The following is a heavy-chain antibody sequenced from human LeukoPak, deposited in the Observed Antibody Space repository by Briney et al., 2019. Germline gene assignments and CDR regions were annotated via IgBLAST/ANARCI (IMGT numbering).Heavy chain of an antibody. CDR1: GFTFSSYW. CDR3: TTEKFTYYYDSSGYSRPDAFDI. CDR2: IKSKTDGGTT. D-gene: IGHD3-22*01. Sequence: GGSLRLSCAASGFTFSSYWMSWVRQAPGKGLEWVGRIKSKTDGGTTDYAAPVKGRFTISRDDSKNTLYLQMNSLKTEDTAVYYCTTEKFTYYYDSSGYSRPDAFDIWGQGTMVTVSS. V-gene: IGHV3-15*01. J-gene: IGHJ3*02.